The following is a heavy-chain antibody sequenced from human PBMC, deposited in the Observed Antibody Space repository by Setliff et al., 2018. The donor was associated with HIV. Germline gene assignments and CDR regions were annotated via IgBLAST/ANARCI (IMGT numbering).Heavy chain of an antibody. D-gene: IGHD3-10*01. CDR1: GGSIRSHY. Sequence: SETLSLTCTVSGGSIRSHYWSWIRQPPGKRLEWIGYIYYSGSTNYNPSLRSRVMISVDTSKNQFSLKLSAVTAADTAVHYCARDHVFGSRTGFDPWGPGILVTVSS. V-gene: IGHV4-59*11. J-gene: IGHJ5*02. CDR3: ARDHVFGSRTGFDP. CDR2: IYYSGST.